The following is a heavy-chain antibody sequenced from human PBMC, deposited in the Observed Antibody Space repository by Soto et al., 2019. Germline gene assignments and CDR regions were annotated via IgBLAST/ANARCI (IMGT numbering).Heavy chain of an antibody. Sequence: GGSLRLSCAASGFTFSSYEMNWVRQAPGRTLEWVSYISSAGDSSYYADSVKGRFTISRDNAKNSLYLQMNNLRVEDTAVYYCARVYCSTTTCHVQAFDSWGQGTLVTVSS. CDR3: ARVYCSTTTCHVQAFDS. CDR2: ISSAGDSS. D-gene: IGHD2-2*01. CDR1: GFTFSSYE. J-gene: IGHJ4*02. V-gene: IGHV3-48*03.